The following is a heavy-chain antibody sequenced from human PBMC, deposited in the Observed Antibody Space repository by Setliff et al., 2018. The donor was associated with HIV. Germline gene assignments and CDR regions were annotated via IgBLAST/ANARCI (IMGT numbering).Heavy chain of an antibody. J-gene: IGHJ4*02. CDR1: GGSISAYY. D-gene: IGHD1-1*01. CDR3: AREKHWNGPFDY. CDR2: FYETGYT. Sequence: TLSLTCTVAGGSISAYYWGWIRQSPGKGLEWIGSFYETGYTYYNPSLKSRVVISIDTSSNQFSLNLNSVTAADTAVYFCAREKHWNGPFDYWGQGKLGTASS. V-gene: IGHV4-38-2*02.